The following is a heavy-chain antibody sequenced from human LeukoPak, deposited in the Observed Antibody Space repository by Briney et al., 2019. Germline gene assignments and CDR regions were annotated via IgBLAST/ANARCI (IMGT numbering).Heavy chain of an antibody. D-gene: IGHD3-10*01. CDR2: ISWNSGSI. V-gene: IGHV3-9*01. Sequence: PGGSLRLSCAASGFTFDDYAMHWVRQAPGKGLEWVSGISWNSGSIDYADSVKGRLTISRDNAKNSLYLQMNSLRAEDTALYYCAKALSYGFKDGFDMWGQGTMVTVSS. J-gene: IGHJ3*02. CDR1: GFTFDDYA. CDR3: AKALSYGFKDGFDM.